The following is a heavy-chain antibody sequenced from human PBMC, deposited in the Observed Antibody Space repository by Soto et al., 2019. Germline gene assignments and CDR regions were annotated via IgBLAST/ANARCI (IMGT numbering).Heavy chain of an antibody. D-gene: IGHD3-22*01. CDR2: ISSSENTI. Sequence: GGAPRISCGAPGINLSSFSMNRGRQAPGKGLEWVSYISSSENTIYYADSVKGRFTISRDNAKNSLYLQMNSLRDEDTAVYYCARGLYYYDSSGYWGYWGQGTLVTVSS. CDR1: GINLSSFS. J-gene: IGHJ4*02. V-gene: IGHV3-48*02. CDR3: ARGLYYYDSSGYWGY.